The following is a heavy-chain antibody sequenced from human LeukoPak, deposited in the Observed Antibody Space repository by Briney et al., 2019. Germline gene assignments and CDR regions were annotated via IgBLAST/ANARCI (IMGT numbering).Heavy chain of an antibody. V-gene: IGHV3-23*01. Sequence: PGGSLRLSCAASGFTFSSYAMSWVRQAPGKGLEWVSAISGSGGSTYYADSVKGRFTISRDKSKNTLYLQMNSLRAEDTAVYYCAKADSRKMATILTGFDYWGQGTLVTVSS. J-gene: IGHJ4*02. CDR3: AKADSRKMATILTGFDY. CDR2: ISGSGGST. D-gene: IGHD5-24*01. CDR1: GFTFSSYA.